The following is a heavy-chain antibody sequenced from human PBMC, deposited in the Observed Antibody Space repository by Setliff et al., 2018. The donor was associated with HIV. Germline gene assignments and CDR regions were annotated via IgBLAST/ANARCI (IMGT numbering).Heavy chain of an antibody. CDR3: ARGAPMVRGVMLPGMDV. J-gene: IGHJ6*02. CDR1: GFTFSNYA. D-gene: IGHD3-10*01. V-gene: IGHV3-23*01. CDR2: ISGSAGTT. Sequence: GGSLRLSCAASGFTFSNYAMSWVRQAPGKGLEWVSGISGSAGTTYYADSVKGRFTISRDNSKNTLYLQMNSLRAEDTALYYCARGAPMVRGVMLPGMDVWGQGTTVTVSS.